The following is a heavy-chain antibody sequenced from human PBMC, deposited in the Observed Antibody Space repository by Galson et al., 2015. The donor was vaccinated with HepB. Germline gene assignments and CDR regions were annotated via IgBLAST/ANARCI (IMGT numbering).Heavy chain of an antibody. D-gene: IGHD6-19*01. J-gene: IGHJ5*02. V-gene: IGHV6-1*01. CDR3: ARQNSGWCCDP. CDR1: GDSVSSNSAA. Sequence: WAISGDSVSSNSAAWNRIRQSPSRGLEWLGRTYYRSKWYNHYSVSVKSRITVNPDISKNQFSLQLNSVTPEDTAVYYCARQNSGWCCDPWGQGTLVTVSS. CDR2: TYYRSKWYN.